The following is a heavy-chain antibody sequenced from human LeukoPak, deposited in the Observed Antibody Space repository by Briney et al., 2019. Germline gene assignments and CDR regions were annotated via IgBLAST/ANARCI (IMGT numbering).Heavy chain of an antibody. CDR1: GFTFSSYE. CDR3: ARTPTYTNTWCGHDF. V-gene: IGHV3-21*01. CDR2: ISTTSSYM. J-gene: IGHJ4*02. D-gene: IGHD2-2*02. Sequence: PGGSLRLSCAASGFTFSSYEMNWVRQAPGKGLEWVSSISTTSSYMYYADSVKGRFTISRDNAKNSLYLQMNSLTAEDTAVYYCARTPTYTNTWCGHDFWGQGTLVTVSS.